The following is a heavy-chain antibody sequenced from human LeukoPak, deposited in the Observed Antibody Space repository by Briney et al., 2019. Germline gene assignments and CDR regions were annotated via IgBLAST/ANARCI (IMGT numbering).Heavy chain of an antibody. V-gene: IGHV1-46*01. Sequence: ASVKVSCQXSGYTFTSYYMHSVRQAPGQGLAWMGRINPTGGSTSYAQKFQGRVTMTRDTSTSTVYMELSSLRSEDTAVYYCAIILWSSGYYYGGDAFDIWGQGTMVTVSS. CDR3: AIILWSSGYYYGGDAFDI. CDR2: INPTGGST. J-gene: IGHJ3*02. CDR1: GYTFTSYY. D-gene: IGHD3-22*01.